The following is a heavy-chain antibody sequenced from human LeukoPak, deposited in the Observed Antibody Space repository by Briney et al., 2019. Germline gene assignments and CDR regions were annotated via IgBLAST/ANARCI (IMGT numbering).Heavy chain of an antibody. CDR1: GGSFSGYY. V-gene: IGHV4-34*01. CDR3: ARNAARYYDSSGRYAFDI. J-gene: IGHJ3*02. CDR2: INHSGST. Sequence: PSQTLSLTCAVYGGSFSGYYWSWIRQPPGKGLEWIGEINHSGSTNYSPSLKSRVTISVDTSKNQFSLKLSSVTAADTAVYYCARNAARYYDSSGRYAFDIWGQGTMVTVSS. D-gene: IGHD3-22*01.